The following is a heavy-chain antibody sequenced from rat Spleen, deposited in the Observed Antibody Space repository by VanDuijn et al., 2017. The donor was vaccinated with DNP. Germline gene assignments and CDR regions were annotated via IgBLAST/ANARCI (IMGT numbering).Heavy chain of an antibody. V-gene: IGHV2S12*01. CDR3: TRGGYGGYFAD. CDR1: GFSLTTNG. J-gene: IGHJ2*01. CDR2: ISSGGDR. D-gene: IGHD1-11*01. Sequence: QVQLKESGPGLVQPSQTLSLTCTVSGFSLTTNGVSWVRQPPGKGLEWIASISSGGDRYHNSAFKSRLSISMDTSKSQVFLQVNSLQTEDTAIYFCTRGGYGGYFADWGQGVMVTVSS.